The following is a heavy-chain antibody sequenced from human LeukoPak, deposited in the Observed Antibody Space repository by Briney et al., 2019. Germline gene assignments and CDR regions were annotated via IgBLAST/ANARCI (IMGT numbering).Heavy chain of an antibody. J-gene: IGHJ6*03. V-gene: IGHV4-4*07. Sequence: SETLSLTCTVSGYSISSGYYWGWIRQPAGKGLEWIGRIYTSGSTNYNPSLKSRVTMSVDTSKNQFSLKLSSVTAADTAVYYCARGNWGLFGPYYMDVWGKGTTVTISS. D-gene: IGHD7-27*01. CDR1: GYSISSGYY. CDR3: ARGNWGLFGPYYMDV. CDR2: IYTSGST.